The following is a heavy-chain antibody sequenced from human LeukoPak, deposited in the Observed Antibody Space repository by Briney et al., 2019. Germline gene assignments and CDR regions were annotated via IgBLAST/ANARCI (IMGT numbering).Heavy chain of an antibody. V-gene: IGHV1-18*01. J-gene: IGHJ4*02. CDR1: GYTFTSYG. Sequence: GASVKVSCKASGYTFTSYGISWVRQAPGQGLEWVGWISAYNGNTNYAQKLQGRVTMTTDTSTSTAYMELRSLRSDDTAVYYCARDSYYDFWSGYIIDYWGQGTLVTVSS. D-gene: IGHD3-3*01. CDR3: ARDSYYDFWSGYIIDY. CDR2: ISAYNGNT.